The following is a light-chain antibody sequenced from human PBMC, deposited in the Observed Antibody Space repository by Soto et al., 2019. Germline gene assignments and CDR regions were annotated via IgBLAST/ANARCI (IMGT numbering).Light chain of an antibody. Sequence: DLQMTQSPSTVSASVGDRVTITCRASQGITTWLAWYQQKPGKAPRLLIYAASNLQSGIPSRFSGSGSGTDFILTISSLQPEDFATYYCQQTDNFPLTFGGGTKVELK. CDR3: QQTDNFPLT. CDR2: AAS. CDR1: QGITTW. J-gene: IGKJ4*01. V-gene: IGKV1-12*01.